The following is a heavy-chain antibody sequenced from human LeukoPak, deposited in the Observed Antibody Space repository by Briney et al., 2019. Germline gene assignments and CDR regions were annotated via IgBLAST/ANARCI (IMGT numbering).Heavy chain of an antibody. CDR2: MNPNSGNT. J-gene: IGHJ4*02. CDR3: ASALRGCSGGSCYSTALYYFDY. D-gene: IGHD2-15*01. CDR1: GYTFTSYD. Sequence: ASVKVSCKASGYTFTSYDINWVRQATGQGLEWMGWMNPNSGNTGYAQKFQGRGTMTRNTSISTAYMELSSLRSEDTAVYYCASALRGCSGGSCYSTALYYFDYWGQGTLVTVSS. V-gene: IGHV1-8*01.